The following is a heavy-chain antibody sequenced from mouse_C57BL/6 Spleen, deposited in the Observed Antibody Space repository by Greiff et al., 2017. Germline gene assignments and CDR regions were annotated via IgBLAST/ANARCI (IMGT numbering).Heavy chain of an antibody. CDR2: ISGGGGNT. D-gene: IGHD2-3*01. CDR3: ARRAIYDGYYVYFDY. Sequence: EVMLVESGGGLVKPGGSLKLSCAASGFTFSSYTMSWVRQTPEKRLEWVATISGGGGNTYYPDSVKGRFTISRDNAKNTLYLQMSSMRSEDTALYDCARRAIYDGYYVYFDYWGQGTTLTVSS. J-gene: IGHJ2*01. V-gene: IGHV5-9*01. CDR1: GFTFSSYT.